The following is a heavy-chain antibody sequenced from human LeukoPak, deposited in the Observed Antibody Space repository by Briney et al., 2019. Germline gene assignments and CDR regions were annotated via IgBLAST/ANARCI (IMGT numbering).Heavy chain of an antibody. V-gene: IGHV1-18*01. CDR3: ARDYEDIVGATTDDY. D-gene: IGHD1-26*01. J-gene: IGHJ4*02. CDR2: ISTYNGNT. Sequence: ASVKVSCKASGYTFTNFGISWVRQAPGQGLQWMGWISTYNGNTDYAQNLQGRITMTTDTSTSTAYMELRSLRSDDTAVYYCARDYEDIVGATTDDYWGQGTLVTVSS. CDR1: GYTFTNFG.